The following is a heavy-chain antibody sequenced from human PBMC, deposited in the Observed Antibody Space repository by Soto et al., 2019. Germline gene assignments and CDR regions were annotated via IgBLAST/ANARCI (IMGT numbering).Heavy chain of an antibody. D-gene: IGHD4-17*01. J-gene: IGHJ4*02. CDR3: ARGGYGGTPGLGNLDY. CDR2: INYSGST. V-gene: IGHV4-34*01. CDR1: GGSFSGYY. Sequence: QVQLQQWGAGLLKPSETLSLTCTVYGGSFSGYYWSWIRQPPGKGLEWIGEINYSGSTNYNPSLKSGFTIQVQPSKTQFSMRLNSVTAAETPLYYWARGGYGGTPGLGNLDYWGQGTRVTVSS.